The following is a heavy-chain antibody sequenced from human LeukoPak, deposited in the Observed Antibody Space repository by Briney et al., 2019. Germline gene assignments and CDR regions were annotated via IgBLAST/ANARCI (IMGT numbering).Heavy chain of an antibody. CDR1: GGIFSSYA. V-gene: IGHV1-69*13. D-gene: IGHD3-16*02. CDR2: IIPIFGTA. CDR3: ARGGPYDYVWGSYRPDFDY. J-gene: IGHJ4*02. Sequence: SVKVSCKASGGIFSSYATSWVRQAPGQGLEWMGGIIPIFGTANYAQKFQGRVTITADESTSTAYMELSSLRSEDTAVYYCARGGPYDYVWGSYRPDFDYWGQGTLVTVSS.